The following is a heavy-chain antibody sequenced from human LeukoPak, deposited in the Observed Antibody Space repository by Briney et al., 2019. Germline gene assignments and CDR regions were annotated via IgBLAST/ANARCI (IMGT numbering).Heavy chain of an antibody. CDR2: TSYSGNT. CDR3: ARDHGYFGMDV. J-gene: IGHJ6*02. V-gene: IGHV4-59*01. Sequence: KPSDTLSLTCIVSGGSIGNYYWNWIRQPPGKGLEWIGYTSYSGNTIYNPSLKSRVTISIDPFKNQLSLKVTSVTAADTAVYYCARDHGYFGMDVWGQGTTVTISS. CDR1: GGSIGNYY.